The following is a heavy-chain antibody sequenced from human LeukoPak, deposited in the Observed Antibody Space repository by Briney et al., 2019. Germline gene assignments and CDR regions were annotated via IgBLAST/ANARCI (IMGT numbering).Heavy chain of an antibody. CDR2: IWYDGSNK. J-gene: IGHJ3*02. CDR1: GFTFSSYG. CDR3: ARPFSGDPHAFDI. D-gene: IGHD2-21*02. V-gene: IGHV3-33*01. Sequence: PGGSLRLSCAASGFTFSSYGMHWVRQAPGKGLEWVAVIWYDGSNKYYADSVKGRFTISRDNSKNTLYLQMNSLRAEDTAVYYCARPFSGDPHAFDIWGQGTMVTVSS.